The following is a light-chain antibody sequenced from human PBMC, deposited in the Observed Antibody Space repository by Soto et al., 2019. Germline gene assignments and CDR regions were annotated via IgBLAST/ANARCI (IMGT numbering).Light chain of an antibody. CDR3: CSYAGGSSPYV. V-gene: IGLV2-11*02. CDR2: DVN. J-gene: IGLJ1*01. Sequence: LTQPRSVSGSPRQSVTISCTGTSSDVGGYNFVSWYQQHPGKVPKLMVFDVNKRPSGVPDRFSGSKSGNTASLTISGLQAEDEADFYCCSYAGGSSPYVFGTGTKVTVL. CDR1: SSDVGGYNF.